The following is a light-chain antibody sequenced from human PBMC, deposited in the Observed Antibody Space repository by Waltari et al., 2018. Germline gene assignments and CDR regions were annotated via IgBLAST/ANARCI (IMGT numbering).Light chain of an antibody. CDR2: WAS. CDR3: QQYYSTPPT. Sequence: DIVMTQSPDSLAVSLGERATINCKSSQSVLYSSNNKNYLAWYQQKPGQPPKLLIYWASTRESGVPDRFSGSGSGTDFTLTISSPQAEDVAVYYCQQYYSTPPTFGGGTKVEIK. J-gene: IGKJ4*01. CDR1: QSVLYSSNNKNY. V-gene: IGKV4-1*01.